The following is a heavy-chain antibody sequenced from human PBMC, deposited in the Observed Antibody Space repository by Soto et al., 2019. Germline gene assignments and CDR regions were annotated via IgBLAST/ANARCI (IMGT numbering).Heavy chain of an antibody. V-gene: IGHV1-18*01. CDR2: ISAYNGNP. J-gene: IGHJ6*03. D-gene: IGHD3-3*01. Sequence: ASVKVSCKASGYTFTSYGISWVRQAPGQGLEWMGWISAYNGNPNYAQKLQGRVTMTTDTSTRTAYMELRSLRSDDTAVYYCARVPFLEWLLSGLYYDYYYMDVWGKGTTVTVSS. CDR1: GYTFTSYG. CDR3: ARVPFLEWLLSGLYYDYYYMDV.